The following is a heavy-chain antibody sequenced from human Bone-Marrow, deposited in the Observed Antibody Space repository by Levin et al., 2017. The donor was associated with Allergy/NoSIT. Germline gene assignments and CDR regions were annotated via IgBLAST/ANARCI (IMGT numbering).Heavy chain of an antibody. CDR2: INHSGST. Sequence: SETLSLTCAVYGGSFSGYYWSWIRQPPGKGLEWIGEINHSGSTNYNPSLKSRVTISVDTSKNQFSLKLSSVTAADTAVYYCARSVDPGVVPAANLYYFDYWGQGTLVTVSS. D-gene: IGHD2-2*01. J-gene: IGHJ4*02. V-gene: IGHV4-34*01. CDR1: GGSFSGYY. CDR3: ARSVDPGVVPAANLYYFDY.